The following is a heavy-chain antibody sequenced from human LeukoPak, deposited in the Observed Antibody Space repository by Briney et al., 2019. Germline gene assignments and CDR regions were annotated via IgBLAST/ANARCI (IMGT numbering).Heavy chain of an antibody. D-gene: IGHD6-19*01. V-gene: IGHV7-4-1*02. CDR3: ARAGGFHSIAVAGTFDY. CDR1: GYTFTSYA. J-gene: IGHJ4*02. CDR2: INTNTGNP. Sequence: ASVKVSCKASGYTFTSYAMNWVRQAPGQGLEWMGWINTNTGNPTYAQGFTGRFVFSLDTSVSTAYLQISSLKAEDTAVYYCARAGGFHSIAVAGTFDYWGQGTLVTVSS.